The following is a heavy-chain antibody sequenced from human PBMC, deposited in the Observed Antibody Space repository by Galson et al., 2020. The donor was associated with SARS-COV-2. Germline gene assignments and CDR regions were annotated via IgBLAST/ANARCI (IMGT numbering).Heavy chain of an antibody. J-gene: IGHJ4*02. Sequence: SETLSLTCTVSGGSVSSGSYYWSWIRQPPGKGLEWIGYIYYSGSTYYNPSLKSRVTISVDTSKNQFSLKLSSVTAADTAVYYCAKVRGEFDYWGQGTLVTVSS. V-gene: IGHV4-39*01. CDR1: GGSVSSGSYY. CDR2: IYYSGST. D-gene: IGHD3-10*01. CDR3: AKVRGEFDY.